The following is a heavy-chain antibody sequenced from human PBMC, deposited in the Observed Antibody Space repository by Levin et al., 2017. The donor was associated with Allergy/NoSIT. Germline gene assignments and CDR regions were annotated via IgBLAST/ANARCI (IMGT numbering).Heavy chain of an antibody. D-gene: IGHD6-19*01. CDR1: GFTFSNAW. CDR3: TTAASSGWWGWYFDL. J-gene: IGHJ2*01. V-gene: IGHV3-15*01. Sequence: GESLKISCAASGFTFSNAWMSWVRQAPGKGLEWVGRIKSKTDGGTTDYAAPVKGRFTISRDDSKNTLYLQMNSLKTEDTAVYYCTTAASSGWWGWYFDLWGRGTLVTVSS. CDR2: IKSKTDGGTT.